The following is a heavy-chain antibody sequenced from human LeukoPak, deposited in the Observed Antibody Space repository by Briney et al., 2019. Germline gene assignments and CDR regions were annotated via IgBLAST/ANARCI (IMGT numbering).Heavy chain of an antibody. V-gene: IGHV3-74*01. Sequence: PGGSLRLSCAASGFTFSSYWMHWVRQAPGKGLVWVSRIKSDGSNTNYADSVKGRFTISRDNAKNSLYLQMNSLRAEDTAVYYCARAYSSGSPFDYWGQGTLVTVSS. J-gene: IGHJ4*02. CDR3: ARAYSSGSPFDY. D-gene: IGHD6-19*01. CDR1: GFTFSSYW. CDR2: IKSDGSNT.